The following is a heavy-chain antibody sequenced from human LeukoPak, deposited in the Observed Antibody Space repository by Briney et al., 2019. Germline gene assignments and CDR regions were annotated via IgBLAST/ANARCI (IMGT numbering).Heavy chain of an antibody. CDR3: AREVAGTTFPPLDY. CDR2: ISYDGCNK. J-gene: IGHJ4*02. CDR1: GFTFSSYA. Sequence: GGSLRLSCTASGFTFSSYAMHWVRQAPGKGLEWVAVISYDGCNKYYADSVKGRFTISRDNSKNTLYLQMNSLRAEDTAVYYCAREVAGTTFPPLDYWGQGTLVTVSS. V-gene: IGHV3-30-3*01. D-gene: IGHD1-7*01.